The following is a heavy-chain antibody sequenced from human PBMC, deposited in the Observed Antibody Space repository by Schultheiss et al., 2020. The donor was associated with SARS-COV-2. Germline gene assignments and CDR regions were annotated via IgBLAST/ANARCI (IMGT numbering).Heavy chain of an antibody. Sequence: ASVKVSCKASGYTFTSYYMHWVRQAPGQGLEWMGIINPSGGSTSYAQKFQGRVTMTRDTSTSTVYMELSSLRAEDTAVYYCARENPSIGYSSGWMSFDYWGQGTLVTVSS. CDR2: INPSGGST. CDR3: ARENPSIGYSSGWMSFDY. V-gene: IGHV1-46*01. J-gene: IGHJ4*02. CDR1: GYTFTSYY. D-gene: IGHD6-19*01.